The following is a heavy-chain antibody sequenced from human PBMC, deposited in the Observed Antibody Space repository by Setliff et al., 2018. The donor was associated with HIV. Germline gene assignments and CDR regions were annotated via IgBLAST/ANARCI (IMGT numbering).Heavy chain of an antibody. Sequence: PGGSLRLSCAASGFTFSSYGMHWVRQAPGKGLEWVAVIWYDGSNKYYADSVQGRFTISRDDSKNTLYLQMNSLRAEDTAVYYCARGQFRLRPDSLDPWGQGTLVTVSS. CDR3: ARGQFRLRPDSLDP. CDR1: GFTFSSYG. CDR2: IWYDGSNK. D-gene: IGHD2-21*01. J-gene: IGHJ3*01. V-gene: IGHV3-33*08.